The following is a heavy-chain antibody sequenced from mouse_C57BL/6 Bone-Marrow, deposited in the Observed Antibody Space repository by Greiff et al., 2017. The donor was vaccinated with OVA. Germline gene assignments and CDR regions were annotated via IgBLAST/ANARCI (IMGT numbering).Heavy chain of an antibody. CDR3: TYDGYYFWFAY. V-gene: IGHV14-1*01. J-gene: IGHJ3*01. Sequence: EVQLQQSGAELVRPGASVKLSCTASGFNIKDYYMHWVKQRPEQGLEWIGRIDPEDGDTEYAPKFQGKATMTADTSSNTAYLQLSSLTSEDTAVYYCTYDGYYFWFAYWGQGTLVTASA. CDR2: IDPEDGDT. D-gene: IGHD2-3*01. CDR1: GFNIKDYY.